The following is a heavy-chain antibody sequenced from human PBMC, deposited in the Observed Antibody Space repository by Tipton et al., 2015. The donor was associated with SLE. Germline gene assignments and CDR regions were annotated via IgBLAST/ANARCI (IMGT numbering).Heavy chain of an antibody. V-gene: IGHV3-23*03. J-gene: IGHJ4*01. Sequence: SLRLSCAASGFTFSSYPMNWVRQAPGKGLEWVSITYTGGSTYYADSVKGRFTISRDNSKNTLYLQMNGLKADDTAIYYCAKAGTDQTFPYYFDYWGLGTLVTVSS. CDR1: GFTFSSYP. CDR2: ITYTGGST. D-gene: IGHD2-2*01. CDR3: AKAGTDQTFPYYFDY.